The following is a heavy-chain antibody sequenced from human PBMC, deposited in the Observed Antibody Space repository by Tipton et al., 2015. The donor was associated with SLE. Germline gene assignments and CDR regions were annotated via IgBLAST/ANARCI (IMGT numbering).Heavy chain of an antibody. CDR2: IIPVFGTA. V-gene: IGHV1-69*01. CDR3: ARVPTVSTGDYYYYCMDV. CDR1: GDTFSHYA. Sequence: QLVQSGAEVKKPGSSVKVSCKASGDTFSHYAVTWVRQAPGQGLEWMGGIIPVFGTANYAQKFQGRVTITADEFTSTAYMELSSLRSDDTAVYYCARVPTVSTGDYYYYCMDVWGKGTAVTVSS. D-gene: IGHD5/OR15-5a*01. J-gene: IGHJ6*03.